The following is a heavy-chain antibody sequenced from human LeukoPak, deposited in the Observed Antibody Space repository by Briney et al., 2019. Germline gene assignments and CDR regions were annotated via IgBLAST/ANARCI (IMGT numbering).Heavy chain of an antibody. CDR2: IIPILGIA. D-gene: IGHD4-17*01. CDR1: GGTFSSYA. CDR3: ARDYGDYGVSGASDY. J-gene: IGHJ4*02. Sequence: SVKVSCKASGGTFSSYAISWVRQAPGQGPEWMGRIIPILGIANYTQKFQGRVTITADKSTSTAYMELSSLRSEDTAVYYCARDYGDYGVSGASDYWGQGTLVTVSS. V-gene: IGHV1-69*04.